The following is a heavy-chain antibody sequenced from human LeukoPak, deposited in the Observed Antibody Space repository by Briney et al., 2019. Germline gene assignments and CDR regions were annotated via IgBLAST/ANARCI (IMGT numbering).Heavy chain of an antibody. V-gene: IGHV3-7*01. D-gene: IGHD2-2*01. CDR1: GFTFMTYW. CDR3: ARVRKDIVVVPGAMRDTYYFDY. Sequence: SGGSLRLSCAASGFTFMTYWMGWVRQAPGKGLEWVANIKQDVSEKYYVDSVKGRFTISRDNAKNSLYLQMNSLRAEDTAVYYCARVRKDIVVVPGAMRDTYYFDYWGQGTLVTVSS. J-gene: IGHJ4*02. CDR2: IKQDVSEK.